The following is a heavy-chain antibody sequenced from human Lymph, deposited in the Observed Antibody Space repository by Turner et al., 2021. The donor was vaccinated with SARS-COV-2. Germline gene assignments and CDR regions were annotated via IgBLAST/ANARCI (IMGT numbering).Heavy chain of an antibody. J-gene: IGHJ6*02. V-gene: IGHV3-33*01. CDR3: ARVKGYNGYDLRYYYGMDV. Sequence: QVQLVESGGGVVQPGRSLRLSCAASGFTFSSYGMHWVRQAPGKGLEWVAVIWYDGSTKYYADSVKGRVTISRDNSKNTLYLQMNSLRAEDTAVYYCARVKGYNGYDLRYYYGMDVWGQGTTVTVSS. D-gene: IGHD5-12*01. CDR2: IWYDGSTK. CDR1: GFTFSSYG.